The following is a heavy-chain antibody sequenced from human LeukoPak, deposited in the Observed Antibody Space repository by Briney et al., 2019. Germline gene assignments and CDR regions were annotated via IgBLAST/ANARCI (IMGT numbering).Heavy chain of an antibody. Sequence: GSLRLSCAVSGFTFSTYTMSWIRQPPGKGLEWIGEINHSGSTNYNPSLKSRVTISVDTSKNQFSLKLSSVTAADTAVYYCARGRARFDPWGQGTLVTVSS. J-gene: IGHJ5*02. CDR3: ARGRARFDP. V-gene: IGHV4-34*01. D-gene: IGHD1-26*01. CDR1: GFTFSTYT. CDR2: INHSGST.